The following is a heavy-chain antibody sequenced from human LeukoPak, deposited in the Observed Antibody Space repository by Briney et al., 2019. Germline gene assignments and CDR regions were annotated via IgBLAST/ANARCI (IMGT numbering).Heavy chain of an antibody. V-gene: IGHV3-48*01. CDR1: GFTFSNHN. J-gene: IGHJ4*02. Sequence: PGGSLTLSCAASGFTFSNHNMDWVRQAPGQGLEWISYMSGRGEAIFYADSVQGRFTISRDNAKNSIYLQMNGLPGEDTAVYFCARTYGSGSLDYGGQGTLVTVSS. CDR3: ARTYGSGSLDY. CDR2: MSGRGEAI. D-gene: IGHD2-15*01.